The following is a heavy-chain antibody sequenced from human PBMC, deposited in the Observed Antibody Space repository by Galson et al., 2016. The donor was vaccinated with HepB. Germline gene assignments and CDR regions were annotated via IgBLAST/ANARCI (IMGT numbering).Heavy chain of an antibody. V-gene: IGHV6-1*01. CDR1: GDSVSSRSAS. J-gene: IGHJ4*02. CDR3: VRVLHSVSWYSFDS. D-gene: IGHD6-13*01. Sequence: CAISGDSVSSRSASWNWIRQSPSRGLEWLGRTFYRSKFYDDYADSVRGRVTISPDKSKNRFSLQLKSVTPDDTAIYFCVRVLHSVSWYSFDSWGQGTPVTVTS. CDR2: TFYRSKFYD.